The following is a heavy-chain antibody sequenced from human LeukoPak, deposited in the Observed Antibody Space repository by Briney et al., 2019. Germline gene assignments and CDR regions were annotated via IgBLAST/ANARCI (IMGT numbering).Heavy chain of an antibody. Sequence: SGGSLTLSCGASGFTLSKHRMNCLRQAPEKGLEWVANIKEDGSEKYYVDSVKGRFTISRDNAENSLYLQMNSLRAEDTAVYYCVREGKWEMTTTTGSFDYWGQGTLVTVSS. D-gene: IGHD5-24*01. CDR2: IKEDGSEK. V-gene: IGHV3-7*01. J-gene: IGHJ4*02. CDR3: VREGKWEMTTTTGSFDY. CDR1: GFTLSKHR.